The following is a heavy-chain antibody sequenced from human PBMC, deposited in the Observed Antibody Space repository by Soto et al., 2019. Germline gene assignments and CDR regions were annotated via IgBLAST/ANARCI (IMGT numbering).Heavy chain of an antibody. CDR1: GFTFSSYG. J-gene: IGHJ3*02. D-gene: IGHD2-21*02. Sequence: GGSLRLSCAASGFTFSSYGMHWVRQAPGKGLECVAVIWYDGSNKYYADSVKGRFTISRDNSKNTLYLQMNSLRAEDTAVYYCARVTLAALDAFNIWGQGTMVTVSS. CDR2: IWYDGSNK. V-gene: IGHV3-33*01. CDR3: ARVTLAALDAFNI.